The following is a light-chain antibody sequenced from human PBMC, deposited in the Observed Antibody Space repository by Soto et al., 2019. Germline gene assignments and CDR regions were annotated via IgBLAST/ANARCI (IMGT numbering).Light chain of an antibody. CDR2: SYD. V-gene: IGLV1-44*01. CDR3: AAWDATLDGDV. CDR1: SSNLGDNT. J-gene: IGLJ1*01. Sequence: QSVLTQPPSASGTPGQRVTSSCSTSSSNLGDNTVNWYQHVPGTAPKLLIYSYDQRPSGVPDRFSGSRSGTSASLAISGLQSEDEADYYCAAWDATLDGDVFGTGTKLTVL.